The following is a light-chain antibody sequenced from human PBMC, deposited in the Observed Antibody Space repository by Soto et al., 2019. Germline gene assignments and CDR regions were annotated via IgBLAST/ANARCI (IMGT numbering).Light chain of an antibody. CDR2: GDT. V-gene: IGLV1-40*02. Sequence: QSVLTQPPSVSGVPGQKITISCTGSNSNIGAGYAVHWYQQFPGRVPKLLIYGDTNRPSGVPDRFSGSKSGTSASLAITGLQAEDEADYYCQSYDSSLPGLLFGVGTKLTVL. J-gene: IGLJ2*01. CDR1: NSNIGAGYA. CDR3: QSYDSSLPGLL.